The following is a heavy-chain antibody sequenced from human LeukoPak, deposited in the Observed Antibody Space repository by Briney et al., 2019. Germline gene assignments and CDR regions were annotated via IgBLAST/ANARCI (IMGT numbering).Heavy chain of an antibody. CDR2: ISSSSSTI. CDR1: GFTFSSYS. Sequence: GGSLRLSCAASGFTFSSYSMNWVRQAPGEGLEWVSYISSSSSTIYYADSVKGRFTISRDNAKNSLYLQMNSLRAEDTAVYYCARDQGPGGSYHRGGLFDYWGQGTLVTVSS. V-gene: IGHV3-48*01. J-gene: IGHJ4*02. D-gene: IGHD1-26*01. CDR3: ARDQGPGGSYHRGGLFDY.